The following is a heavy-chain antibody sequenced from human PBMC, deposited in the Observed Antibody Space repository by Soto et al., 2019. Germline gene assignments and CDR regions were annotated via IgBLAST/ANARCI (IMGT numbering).Heavy chain of an antibody. Sequence: GASVKVSCKASGYTFTSYDINWVRQATGQGLVWMGWMNPNSGNTGYAQKFQGRDTMTRNTSISTAYMELSSLRSEDTAVYYCAVAYCGGDCYPGDYWGQGTLVTVSS. CDR2: MNPNSGNT. CDR1: GYTFTSYD. D-gene: IGHD2-21*01. V-gene: IGHV1-8*01. J-gene: IGHJ4*02. CDR3: AVAYCGGDCYPGDY.